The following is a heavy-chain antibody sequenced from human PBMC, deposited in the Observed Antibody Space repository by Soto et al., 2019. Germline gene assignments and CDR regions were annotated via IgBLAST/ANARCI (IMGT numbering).Heavy chain of an antibody. CDR2: VSGRGDIT. Sequence: EVQLLESGGGLAQPGGSLRLSCAASGVTFNYYAMSWVRQAPGKGLEWVSGVSGRGDITYSADSVKGRFSISRDNSKNSLFLQMNSLRVEDTALYYCVRDLGTSGWFYWGQGTLVIVSS. CDR3: VRDLGTSGWFY. CDR1: GVTFNYYA. D-gene: IGHD6-19*01. V-gene: IGHV3-23*01. J-gene: IGHJ4*02.